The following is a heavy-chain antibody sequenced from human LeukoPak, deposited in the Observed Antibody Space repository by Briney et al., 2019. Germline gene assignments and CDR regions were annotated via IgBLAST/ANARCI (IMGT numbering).Heavy chain of an antibody. CDR3: ARDNRTPWSSSWNSWFDP. D-gene: IGHD6-13*01. V-gene: IGHV1-69*01. J-gene: IGHJ5*02. Sequence: GSSVKVSCTASGGTFSSYAISWVRQAPGQGLEWMGGIIPIFGTANYAQKFQGRVTITADESTSTAYMELSSLRSEDTAVYYCARDNRTPWSSSWNSWFDPWGQGTLVTVSS. CDR2: IIPIFGTA. CDR1: GGTFSSYA.